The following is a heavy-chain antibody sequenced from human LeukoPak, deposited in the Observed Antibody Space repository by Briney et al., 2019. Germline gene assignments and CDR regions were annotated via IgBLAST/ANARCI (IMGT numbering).Heavy chain of an antibody. Sequence: GASVKVSCKASGYTFTGYYMHWVRQAPGQGLEWMGWINPNSGGTNYAQKFQGRVTMTRDTSISTAYMELSRLRSDDTAVYYCARDRPAKKYYYDSSGFYYYYYGMDVWGQGTTVTVSS. CDR3: ARDRPAKKYYYDSSGFYYYYYGMDV. J-gene: IGHJ6*02. V-gene: IGHV1-2*02. CDR1: GYTFTGYY. CDR2: INPNSGGT. D-gene: IGHD3-22*01.